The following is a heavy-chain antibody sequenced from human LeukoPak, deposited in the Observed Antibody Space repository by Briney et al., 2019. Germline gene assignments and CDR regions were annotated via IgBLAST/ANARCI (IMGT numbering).Heavy chain of an antibody. J-gene: IGHJ4*02. CDR2: ISSSGSTI. V-gene: IGHV3-48*03. CDR1: GFTFSTYE. Sequence: GGSLRLSCAASGFTFSTYEMNWVRQAPGKGLEWVSYISSSGSTIYYADSVKGRFTISRDNAKNSLYLQMNSLRAEDTAVYYCARDNYDSSGYYFDWGQGTLVTVSS. CDR3: ARDNYDSSGYYFD. D-gene: IGHD3-22*01.